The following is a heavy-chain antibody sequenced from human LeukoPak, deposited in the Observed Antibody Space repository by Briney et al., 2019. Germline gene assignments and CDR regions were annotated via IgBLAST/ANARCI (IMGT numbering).Heavy chain of an antibody. V-gene: IGHV4-39*07. CDR1: GGSISSSSYY. CDR3: AREPAYYYDSSGQGAFDI. CDR2: IYYSGST. Sequence: SETLSLTCTVSGGSISSSSYYWGWIRQPPGKGLECIGSIYYSGSTYYNPSLKSRLTISVDTSKNQFSLKLSSVTAADTAVYYCAREPAYYYDSSGQGAFDIWGQGTMVTVSS. J-gene: IGHJ3*02. D-gene: IGHD3-22*01.